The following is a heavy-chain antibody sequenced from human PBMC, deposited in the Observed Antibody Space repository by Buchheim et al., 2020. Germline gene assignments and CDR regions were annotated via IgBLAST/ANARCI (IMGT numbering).Heavy chain of an antibody. V-gene: IGHV3-30*18. D-gene: IGHD1-26*01. J-gene: IGHJ4*02. Sequence: QVHLEESGGGVVQPGRSLRLSCAASGFTFSSYGILWVRQAPGKGLEWVAVISYDGSKKYYADSVKGRFTISRDNSKNTLHLQMNSLGPEDAAVYYCAKDVGATFSPEDWGQGTL. CDR3: AKDVGATFSPED. CDR2: ISYDGSKK. CDR1: GFTFSSYG.